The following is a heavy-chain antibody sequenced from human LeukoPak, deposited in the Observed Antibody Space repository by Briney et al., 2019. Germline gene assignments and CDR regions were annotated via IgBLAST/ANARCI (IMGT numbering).Heavy chain of an antibody. Sequence: ASVKVSCKASGYTFTSYYMHWVRQAPGQGLEWMGIINPSGGSTSYAQKFQGRVTMTRDMSTSTVYMELSSLRSEDTAVYYCARDPLPYCSGGSCYIYWGQGTLVTVSS. CDR2: INPSGGST. J-gene: IGHJ4*02. CDR1: GYTFTSYY. CDR3: ARDPLPYCSGGSCYIY. D-gene: IGHD2-15*01. V-gene: IGHV1-46*01.